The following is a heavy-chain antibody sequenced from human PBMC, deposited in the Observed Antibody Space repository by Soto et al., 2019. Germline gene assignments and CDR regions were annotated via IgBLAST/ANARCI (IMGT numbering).Heavy chain of an antibody. Sequence: EVQLVESGGGLAQPGGSLTLSCAASGFTFSRHWMHWVRQAPGKGLVWVSRIKTDGTSTSYADSVKGRFTISRDNAKNTLGLQMNSLTAEDTAVYYCARDSRAVPWYGGVSSAFDIWGQGTVVTVSS. CDR2: IKTDGTST. D-gene: IGHD3-10*01. J-gene: IGHJ3*02. CDR3: ARDSRAVPWYGGVSSAFDI. CDR1: GFTFSRHW. V-gene: IGHV3-74*01.